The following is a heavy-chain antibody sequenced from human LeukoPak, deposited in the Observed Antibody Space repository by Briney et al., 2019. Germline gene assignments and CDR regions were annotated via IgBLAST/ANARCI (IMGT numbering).Heavy chain of an antibody. Sequence: SETLSLTCAIYGGSFSGYYWSWIRQPPGKGLEWIGEINHSGSTNYNPSLKSRVTISVDTSKNQFSLKLSSVTAADTAVYYCARGQWIQLGFDYWGQGTLVTVSS. CDR2: INHSGST. V-gene: IGHV4-34*01. J-gene: IGHJ4*02. CDR1: GGSFSGYY. D-gene: IGHD5-18*01. CDR3: ARGQWIQLGFDY.